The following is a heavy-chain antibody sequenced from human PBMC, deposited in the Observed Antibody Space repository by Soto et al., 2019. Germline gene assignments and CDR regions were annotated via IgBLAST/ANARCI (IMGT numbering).Heavy chain of an antibody. Sequence: GGSLRLSCAASGLTLSNYAMTWVRQAPGKGLEWVSAIRGSGDATYYADSVKGRFTISRDNSKNTLYLQMNSLRAEDTAVYYCARVGSSWGFDYWGQGTLVTVSS. CDR1: GLTLSNYA. D-gene: IGHD6-6*01. CDR2: IRGSGDAT. V-gene: IGHV3-23*01. J-gene: IGHJ4*02. CDR3: ARVGSSWGFDY.